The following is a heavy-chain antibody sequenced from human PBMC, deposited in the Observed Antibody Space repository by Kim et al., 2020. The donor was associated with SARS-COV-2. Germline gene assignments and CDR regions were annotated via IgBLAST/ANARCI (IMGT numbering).Heavy chain of an antibody. J-gene: IGHJ4*02. V-gene: IGHV3-23*01. CDR3: AQELGAHY. CDR1: GFTFDSFA. D-gene: IGHD1-26*01. CDR2: ISHSGSAT. Sequence: GGSLRLSCAASGFTFDSFAMSWVRQAPRKGLEWVSGISHSGSATYYADSVKGRFTISRDNSKSTLFLQLSSLRAEDTAVYYCAQELGAHYWGQGTLVTV.